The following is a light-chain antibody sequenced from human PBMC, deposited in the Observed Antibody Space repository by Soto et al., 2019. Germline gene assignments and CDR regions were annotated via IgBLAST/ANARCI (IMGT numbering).Light chain of an antibody. CDR2: GAP. J-gene: IGKJ1*01. Sequence: EIVLAQSPGTLSLSQGDRATVSCRSSQSVSRSYLGWYQQKPGQAPRLLMYGAPIRAAGVPDRFSGSGSGTEFTLTISRLEPEDFTVYYCHHYETFGQGTKVDIK. CDR1: QSVSRSY. V-gene: IGKV3-20*01. CDR3: HHYET.